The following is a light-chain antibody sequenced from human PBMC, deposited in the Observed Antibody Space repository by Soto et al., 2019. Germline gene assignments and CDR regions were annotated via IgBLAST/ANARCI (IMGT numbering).Light chain of an antibody. CDR2: GVS. CDR3: QQYGNSPPT. Sequence: EIVLTQSPGTLSLSPGERATLSCRASQIFSSNYLAWYQQKPGQAPRLLIYGVSSRATGIPDRFSVSGSGTDFTLTISRLEPEDIAVYYCQQYGNSPPTFGQGTKVAIK. V-gene: IGKV3-20*01. J-gene: IGKJ1*01. CDR1: QIFSSNY.